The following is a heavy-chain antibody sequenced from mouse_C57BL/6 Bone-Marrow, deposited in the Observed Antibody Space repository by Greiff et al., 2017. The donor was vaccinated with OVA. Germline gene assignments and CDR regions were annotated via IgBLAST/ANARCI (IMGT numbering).Heavy chain of an antibody. CDR1: GFTFSDYG. Sequence: EVHLVESGGGLVKPGGSLKLSCAASGFTFSDYGMHWVRQAPEKGLEWVAYISSGSSTIYYADTVKGRVTISRANAKNTLFLQMTSLRSEDTAMYYCARSGYYFDVWGTGTTVTVSS. J-gene: IGHJ1*03. V-gene: IGHV5-17*01. D-gene: IGHD2-2*01. CDR3: ARSGYYFDV. CDR2: ISSGSSTI.